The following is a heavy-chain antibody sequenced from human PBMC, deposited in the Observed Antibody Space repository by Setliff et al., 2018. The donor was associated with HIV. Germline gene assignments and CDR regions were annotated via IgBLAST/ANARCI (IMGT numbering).Heavy chain of an antibody. CDR2: IYTSGST. V-gene: IGHV4-4*09. J-gene: IGHJ4*02. D-gene: IGHD5-12*01. Sequence: SETLSLTCTVSGGSMNNYYWTWIRQPPGKGLEWIGYIYTSGSTNYNPSLKSRVTLSIDMSKNQFSLKMSSVTAADTAVYYCTRLAGGYADYWGQGTLVTVSS. CDR3: TRLAGGYADY. CDR1: GGSMNNYY.